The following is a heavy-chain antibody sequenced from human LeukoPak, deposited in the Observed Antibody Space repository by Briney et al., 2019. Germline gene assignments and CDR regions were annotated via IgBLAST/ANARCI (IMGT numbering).Heavy chain of an antibody. V-gene: IGHV1-2*06. CDR3: ARVGGSYYDWFDP. J-gene: IGHJ5*02. Sequence: GASVKVSCKASGYTFTGYYMHWVRQAPGQGLEWMGRINPNSGGTNYAQKFQGRVTMTRDTSISTAYMELSRLRSDDTAVYYCARVGGSYYDWFDPWGQGTLVTVSS. CDR1: GYTFTGYY. D-gene: IGHD1-26*01. CDR2: INPNSGGT.